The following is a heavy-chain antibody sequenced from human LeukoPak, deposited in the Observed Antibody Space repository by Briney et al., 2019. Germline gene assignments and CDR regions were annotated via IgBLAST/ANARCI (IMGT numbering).Heavy chain of an antibody. V-gene: IGHV3-21*01. D-gene: IGHD3-10*01. CDR2: ISXXXXXI. CDR1: XXTXXSXX. Sequence: NSGGXLRLSCAXSXXTXXSXXXXXXXXXXXXXXXLXSSISXXXXXIYXAXSXKGRLTISRXNXKNSLYLQMNSLRAEDTAVYYCARSPRITVVRGVPLDAFDIWGQGTMVTVSS. J-gene: IGHJ3*02. CDR3: ARSPRITVVRGVPLDAFDI.